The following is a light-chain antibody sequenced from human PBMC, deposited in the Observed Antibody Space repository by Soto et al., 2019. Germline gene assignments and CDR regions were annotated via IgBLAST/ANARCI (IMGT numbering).Light chain of an antibody. Sequence: EIVLTQSPGTLSLSPGERATLSCRASQSVSSTYLAWYQQKPGQAPRPLIYGASSRATGIPDRFSGSGSGTDFTLTISRLEPEDGAVYYCQQYGSSPPITFGHGTRLEIK. CDR1: QSVSSTY. V-gene: IGKV3-20*01. CDR2: GAS. CDR3: QQYGSSPPIT. J-gene: IGKJ5*01.